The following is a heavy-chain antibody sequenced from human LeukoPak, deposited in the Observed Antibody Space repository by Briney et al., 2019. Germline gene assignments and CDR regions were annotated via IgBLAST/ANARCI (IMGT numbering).Heavy chain of an antibody. J-gene: IGHJ4*02. V-gene: IGHV3-23*01. CDR3: AKLYCSSTSCSYDY. D-gene: IGHD2-2*01. CDR1: GFTFSSYA. CDR2: ISGRGGSA. Sequence: PGGSLRLSCAASGFTFSSYAMSWVRQAPGKGLEWVSAISGRGGSAYYGDSVKGRFTISRDKSKNTLYLQMNSLRAEDTAVYYCAKLYCSSTSCSYDYWGQGTLVTVSS.